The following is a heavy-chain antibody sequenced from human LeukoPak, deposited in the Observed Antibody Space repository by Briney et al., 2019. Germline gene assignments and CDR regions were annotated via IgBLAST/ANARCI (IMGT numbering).Heavy chain of an antibody. V-gene: IGHV3-64D*09. Sequence: GGSLRLSCSASGFTFSSYAMHWVRQAPGKGLEYVSAISSNGGSTHYADSVKGRFTISRDNSKNTLYLQMSSLRAEDTAVYYCVKVFSGGSYQGGQEYYFDYWGQGTLVTVSS. CDR3: VKVFSGGSYQGGQEYYFDY. D-gene: IGHD1-26*01. J-gene: IGHJ4*02. CDR2: ISSNGGST. CDR1: GFTFSSYA.